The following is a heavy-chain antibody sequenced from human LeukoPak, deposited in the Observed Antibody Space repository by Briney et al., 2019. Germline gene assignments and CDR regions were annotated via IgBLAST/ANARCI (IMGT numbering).Heavy chain of an antibody. CDR2: ISGSSTHI. CDR3: AKALSRVFDY. D-gene: IGHD2-2*01. CDR1: GFTFSGYS. Sequence: GGSLRLSCVASGFTFSGYSMNWVRQAPGKGLEWVSSISGSSTHINYADSVKGRFTISRDNAKNTLYLQMNSLRAEDTAVYYCAKALSRVFDYWGQGTLVTVSS. V-gene: IGHV3-21*01. J-gene: IGHJ4*02.